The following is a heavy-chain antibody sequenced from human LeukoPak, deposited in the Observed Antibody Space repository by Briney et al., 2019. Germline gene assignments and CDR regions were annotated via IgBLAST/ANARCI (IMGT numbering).Heavy chain of an antibody. CDR3: AREPYRPPGIAAGKLAWFDP. D-gene: IGHD6-13*01. CDR1: GGSFSGYY. V-gene: IGHV4-34*01. Sequence: SETLSLTCAVYGGSFSGYYWSWIRQPPGKGLGWIGEINHSGSTNYNPSLKSRVTISVDTCKNQFSLKLSSVTAADTAVYYCAREPYRPPGIAAGKLAWFDPWGQGTLVTVSS. CDR2: INHSGST. J-gene: IGHJ5*02.